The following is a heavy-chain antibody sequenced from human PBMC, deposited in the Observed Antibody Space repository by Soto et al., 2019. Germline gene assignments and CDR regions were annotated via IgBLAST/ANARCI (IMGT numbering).Heavy chain of an antibody. CDR3: ARWIGVAGKRNWFDP. Sequence: SVKVSCKASGGTFSSYAISWVRQAPGQGLEWMGGIIPIFGTANYAQKFQGRVTITADESTSTAYMELSSLRSEDTAVYYCARWIGVAGKRNWFDPWGQGTLVTVYS. CDR2: IIPIFGTA. D-gene: IGHD6-19*01. CDR1: GGTFSSYA. V-gene: IGHV1-69*13. J-gene: IGHJ5*02.